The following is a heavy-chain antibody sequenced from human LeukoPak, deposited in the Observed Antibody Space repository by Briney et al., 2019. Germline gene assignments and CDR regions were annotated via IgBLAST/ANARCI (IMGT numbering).Heavy chain of an antibody. CDR1: GFTVSNKY. D-gene: IGHD2-15*01. V-gene: IGHV3-66*01. J-gene: IGHJ3*02. CDR2: IYSGGST. Sequence: PGGSLRLSCAASGFTVSNKYMSWVRQAPGRGLEWVSVIYSGGSTYYADSVKGRFSISRDKSKNTLYLQMNSLRAEDTALYYCAREMYCSGGSRYGDAFDIWGQGTMVTVSS. CDR3: AREMYCSGGSRYGDAFDI.